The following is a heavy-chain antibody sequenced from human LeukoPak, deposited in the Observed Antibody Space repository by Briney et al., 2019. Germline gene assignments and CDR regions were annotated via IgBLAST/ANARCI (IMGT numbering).Heavy chain of an antibody. J-gene: IGHJ6*03. Sequence: ASVKVSCKASGGTFSSYAISWVRQAPGQGLEWMGGIIPIFGTANYAQKFQGRVTITADESTSTAYMELSSLRSEDTAVYYCAREGCSSTSCSYHYYCYYYMDVWGKGTTVTVSS. D-gene: IGHD2-2*01. CDR3: AREGCSSTSCSYHYYCYYYMDV. CDR2: IIPIFGTA. V-gene: IGHV1-69*13. CDR1: GGTFSSYA.